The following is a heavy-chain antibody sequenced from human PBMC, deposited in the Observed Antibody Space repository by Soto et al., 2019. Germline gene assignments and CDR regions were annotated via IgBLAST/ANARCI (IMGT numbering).Heavy chain of an antibody. V-gene: IGHV3-48*02. CDR2: ISSSSSTI. J-gene: IGHJ5*02. Sequence: PGGSLRLSCAASGFTFSNYSMNWVRQAPGKXLEWVSYISSSSSTIYYADSVKGRFTISRDNAKNSLYLQMNSLRDEDTAVYYCARAQGDLEYDGNSWIANWFDPWGQGTLVTVSS. CDR3: ARAQGDLEYDGNSWIANWFDP. D-gene: IGHD3-10*01. CDR1: GFTFSNYS.